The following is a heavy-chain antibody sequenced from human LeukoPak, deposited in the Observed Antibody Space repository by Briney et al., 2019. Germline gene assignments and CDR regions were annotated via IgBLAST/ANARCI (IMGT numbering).Heavy chain of an antibody. V-gene: IGHV1-46*01. D-gene: IGHD3-10*01. CDR3: ARDLHIDGRPEGRDY. CDR1: VYTFTNYY. CDR2: MNTSGCST. J-gene: IGHJ4*02. Sequence: ASVKVSRKASVYTFTNYYMHWVRQPPGQGLEGMGIMNTSGCSTTYAQKFQGRVTMTRDTSTSTVYMELSGLRSEDTAVYYCARDLHIDGRPEGRDYWGQGTLVTVSS.